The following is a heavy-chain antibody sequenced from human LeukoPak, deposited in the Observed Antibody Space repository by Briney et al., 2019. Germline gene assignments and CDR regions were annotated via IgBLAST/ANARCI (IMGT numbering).Heavy chain of an antibody. CDR1: GYTFTSYG. Sequence: ASVKVSCKASGYTFTSYGISWVRQAPGQGLEWMGWISAYNGNTNYAQKLQGRVTMTTDTSTSTAYMELRSLRSDDTAVYYCARKAVADSTGDAFDIWGQGTMVTVSS. CDR2: ISAYNGNT. J-gene: IGHJ3*02. D-gene: IGHD6-19*01. V-gene: IGHV1-18*01. CDR3: ARKAVADSTGDAFDI.